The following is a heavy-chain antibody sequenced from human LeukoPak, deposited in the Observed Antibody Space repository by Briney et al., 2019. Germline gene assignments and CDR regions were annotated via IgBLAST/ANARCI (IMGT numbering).Heavy chain of an antibody. CDR3: ATTYCSGGSCYFQTFDY. CDR2: ISYDGSKK. J-gene: IGHJ4*02. V-gene: IGHV3-30*03. CDR1: GFTFSSYG. D-gene: IGHD2-15*01. Sequence: PGGSLRLSCAASGFTFSSYGMHWVRQAPGKGLEWVAVISYDGSKKYYADSVKGRFTISRDNYKNTLYLQMNSLRAEDTAVYSCATTYCSGGSCYFQTFDYWGQGTLVTVSS.